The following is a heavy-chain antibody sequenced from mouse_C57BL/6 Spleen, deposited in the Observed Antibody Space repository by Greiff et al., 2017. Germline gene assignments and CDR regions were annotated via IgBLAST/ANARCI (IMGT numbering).Heavy chain of an antibody. Sequence: VQLQQSGPELVKPGASVKMSCKASGYTFTDYNMHWVKQSHGKSLEWIGYINPNNGGTSSNQKFKGKATLTVNKSSSTAYMELRSLTSEDSAVYYCALIYYDYDDYFDYWGKGTTLTVSS. CDR2: INPNNGGT. CDR3: ALIYYDYDDYFDY. V-gene: IGHV1-22*01. D-gene: IGHD2-4*01. J-gene: IGHJ2*01. CDR1: GYTFTDYN.